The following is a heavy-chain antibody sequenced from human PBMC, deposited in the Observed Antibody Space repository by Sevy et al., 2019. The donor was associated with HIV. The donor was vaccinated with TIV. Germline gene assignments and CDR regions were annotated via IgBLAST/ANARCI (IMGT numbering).Heavy chain of an antibody. V-gene: IGHV4-59*01. D-gene: IGHD4-17*01. CDR3: ARGQTTVVTWNYYYYMDV. CDR2: IYYSGST. J-gene: IGHJ6*03. Sequence: KQSQTLSLTCTVSGGSISSYYWNWIRQPPGKGLEWIGYIYYSGSTNYNPPLKSRVTISLDTSKNQFSLKLSSVTAADTAVYYCARGQTTVVTWNYYYYMDVWGKGTTVTVSS. CDR1: GGSISSYY.